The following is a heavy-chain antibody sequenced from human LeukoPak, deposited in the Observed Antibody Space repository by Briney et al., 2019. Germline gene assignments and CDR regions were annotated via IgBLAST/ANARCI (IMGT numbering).Heavy chain of an antibody. CDR3: ARHKDYDFWSGIDY. CDR2: IYHSGST. D-gene: IGHD3-3*01. J-gene: IGHJ4*02. Sequence: SETLSLTCTVSDGSISDYYWGWIRQPPEKGLEWIGSIYHSGSTYYNPSLKSRVTISVDTSKNQFSLKLSSVTAADTAVYYCARHKDYDFWSGIDYWGQGTLVTVPS. V-gene: IGHV4-38-2*02. CDR1: DGSISDYY.